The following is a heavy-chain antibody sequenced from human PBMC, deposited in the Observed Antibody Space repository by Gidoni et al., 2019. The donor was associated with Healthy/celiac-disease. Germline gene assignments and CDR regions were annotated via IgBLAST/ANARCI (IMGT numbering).Heavy chain of an antibody. CDR2: IYYSGST. D-gene: IGHD4-17*01. CDR3: ARGGVTVIPVLLFDY. V-gene: IGHV4-59*01. Sequence: QVQLQESGPGLVKPSETLSLTCTVSAGSISSYYWSWIRQPPGKGLEWIGYIYYSGSTNYNPSLKSRVTISVDTSKNQFSLKLSSVTAADTAVYYCARGGVTVIPVLLFDYWGQGTLVTVSS. CDR1: AGSISSYY. J-gene: IGHJ4*02.